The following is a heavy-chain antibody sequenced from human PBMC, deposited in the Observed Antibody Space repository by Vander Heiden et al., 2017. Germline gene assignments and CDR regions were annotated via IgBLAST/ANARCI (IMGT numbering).Heavy chain of an antibody. CDR1: GFTLSSYW. D-gene: IGHD3-22*01. CDR2: INSDGSST. J-gene: IGHJ4*02. V-gene: IGHV3-74*01. Sequence: EVQLVESGGGLVQPGGSLRLSCAASGFTLSSYWMHWVRQAPGKGLVWVSRINSDGSSTSYADSVKGRFTISRDNAKNTLYLQMNSLRAEDTAVYYCARDLTYYYDSSGYQNDYWGQGTLVTVSS. CDR3: ARDLTYYYDSSGYQNDY.